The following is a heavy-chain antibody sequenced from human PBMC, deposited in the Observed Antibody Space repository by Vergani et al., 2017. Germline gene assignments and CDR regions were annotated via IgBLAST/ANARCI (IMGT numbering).Heavy chain of an antibody. Sequence: EVQLLESGGSLKQPGGSVRLSCAASGFTFSTYAMHWVRQAPGKGLEWVSSLTGGGGSTYYADSFKGRFIISRENSRDTLYLQMNSLRPEDTATYYCVKQAGSYENVSDSGGKGTLVTVSS. CDR2: LTGGGGST. D-gene: IGHD1-26*01. CDR1: GFTFSTYA. J-gene: IGHJ4*02. V-gene: IGHV3-23*01. CDR3: VKQAGSYENVSDS.